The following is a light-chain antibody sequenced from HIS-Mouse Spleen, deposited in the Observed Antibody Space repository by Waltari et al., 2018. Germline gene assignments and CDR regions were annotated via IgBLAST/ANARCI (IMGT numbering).Light chain of an antibody. V-gene: IGLV3-25*03. Sequence: SYELTQPPSVSVSPGQTARITCSGDALPKQYAYWYQQKPGQAPVLVKYKDSERPSGIPWRLSGSSSGKTGTWTISGVQAEDEADYYCQSADSSGTYYVFGTGTKVTVL. CDR3: QSADSSGTYYV. CDR1: ALPKQY. J-gene: IGLJ1*01. CDR2: KDS.